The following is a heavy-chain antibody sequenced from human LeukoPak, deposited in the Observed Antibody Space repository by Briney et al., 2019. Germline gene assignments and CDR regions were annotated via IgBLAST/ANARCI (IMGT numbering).Heavy chain of an antibody. CDR2: ISSSGSTI. Sequence: PGGSLRLSCAASGFTFSSYEMNWVRQAPGKGLEWVSYISSSGSTIYYADSVKGRFSISRDNAKNSLYLQMNSLRAEDTAVYYCARDAGYYFDYWGQGTLVTVSS. V-gene: IGHV3-48*03. J-gene: IGHJ4*02. CDR1: GFTFSSYE. CDR3: ARDAGYYFDY.